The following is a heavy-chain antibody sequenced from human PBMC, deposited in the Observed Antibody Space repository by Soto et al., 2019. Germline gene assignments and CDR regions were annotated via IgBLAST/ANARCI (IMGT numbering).Heavy chain of an antibody. CDR1: GGAFSSYS. D-gene: IGHD3-22*01. CDR2: IIPIFGSP. J-gene: IGHJ4*02. V-gene: IGHV1-69*13. Sequence: ASVKVSCKPSGGAFSSYSISWVRQAPGQGLEWMGGIIPIFGSPIYAQKFQGRVTISADDSTGPAYMELKSLRSEDTAIYCCAYGGVVNTLTYFDHWGQGTQVTVSS. CDR3: AYGGVVNTLTYFDH.